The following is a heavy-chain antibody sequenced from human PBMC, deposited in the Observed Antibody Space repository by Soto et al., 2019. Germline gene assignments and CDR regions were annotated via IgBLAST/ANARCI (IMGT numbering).Heavy chain of an antibody. Sequence: PSETLSLTCTVSGGSISSISHSWGWIRQSPGQGLEWIGNIFYNGITYYNPSLKSRVTISADTSKNHFSLKLRSVTVADTAVYYCARIVTGTQYYFDFWGQGSLVTVSS. D-gene: IGHD1-1*01. CDR2: IFYNGIT. CDR3: ARIVTGTQYYFDF. V-gene: IGHV4-39*02. CDR1: GGSISSISHS. J-gene: IGHJ4*02.